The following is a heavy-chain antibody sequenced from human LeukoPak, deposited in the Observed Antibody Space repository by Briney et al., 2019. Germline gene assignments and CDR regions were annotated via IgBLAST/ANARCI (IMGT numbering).Heavy chain of an antibody. D-gene: IGHD3-10*01. V-gene: IGHV3-48*01. CDR1: GFTFSSYS. J-gene: IGHJ4*02. CDR3: IAALWFGELVDY. CDR2: ISSSSSTI. Sequence: PGGSLRLSCAASGFTFSSYSMNWVRQAPGKGLEWVSYISSSSSTIYYADSVKGRFTISRDNAKNSLYLQMNSLRAEDTAVYYCIAALWFGELVDYWGQGTLVTISS.